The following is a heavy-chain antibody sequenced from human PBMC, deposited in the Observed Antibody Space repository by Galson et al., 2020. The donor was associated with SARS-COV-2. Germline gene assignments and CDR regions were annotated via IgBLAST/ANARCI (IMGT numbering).Heavy chain of an antibody. V-gene: IGHV3-30*18. D-gene: IGHD6-13*01. CDR2: ISYDGSNK. J-gene: IGHJ4*02. CDR3: AKSARVIAAAGPFDY. Sequence: GGSLRLSCAASGFTFSSYGMHWVRQAPGKGLEWVAVISYDGSNKYYADSVKGRFTISRDNSKNTLYLQMNSLRAEDTAVYYCAKSARVIAAAGPFDYWGQGTLVTVSS. CDR1: GFTFSSYG.